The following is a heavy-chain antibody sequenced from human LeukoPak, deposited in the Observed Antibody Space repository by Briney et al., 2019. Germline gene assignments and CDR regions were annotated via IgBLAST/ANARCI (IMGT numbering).Heavy chain of an antibody. CDR2: ISGSSTST. CDR1: GFTFSTYS. D-gene: IGHD6-13*01. V-gene: IGHV3-23*01. CDR3: AKDRDSSSGSSYLDF. J-gene: IGHJ4*02. Sequence: GGSLRLSCAASGFTFSTYSMNWVRQAPGKGLEWVSGISGSSTSTWYADSVKGRFTISRDNSKNTLYLQMNSLRAEDTAVYYCAKDRDSSSGSSYLDFWGQGTLVTVSS.